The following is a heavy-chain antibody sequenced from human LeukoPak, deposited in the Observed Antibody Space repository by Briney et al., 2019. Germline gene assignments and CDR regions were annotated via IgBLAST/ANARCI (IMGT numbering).Heavy chain of an antibody. D-gene: IGHD3-10*01. CDR2: IYHSGST. J-gene: IGHJ3*02. CDR1: GGSISSGGYT. Sequence: KTSQTLSLTCAVSGGSISSGGYTWSWLRQPPGQGLEWIGYIYHSGSTYSNPSLKSLVTISVDRSKNQFSLKLSSVTAADTAVYYCARGRDYYGSGSYHDAFDIWGQGTMVTVSS. CDR3: ARGRDYYGSGSYHDAFDI. V-gene: IGHV4-30-2*01.